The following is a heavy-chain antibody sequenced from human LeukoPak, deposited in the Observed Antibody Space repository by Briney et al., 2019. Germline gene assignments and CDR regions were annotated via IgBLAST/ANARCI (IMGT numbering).Heavy chain of an antibody. D-gene: IGHD1-26*01. Sequence: GGSLRLSCAASGFTFSSYWMSWVRQAPGRGLEWVANIKQDGSEKYYVDSVKGRFTISRDNAKNSLYLQMNSLRAEDTAVYCCARDMWEGTYYYYYMDVWGKGTTVTVSS. CDR1: GFTFSSYW. J-gene: IGHJ6*03. V-gene: IGHV3-7*01. CDR3: ARDMWEGTYYYYYMDV. CDR2: IKQDGSEK.